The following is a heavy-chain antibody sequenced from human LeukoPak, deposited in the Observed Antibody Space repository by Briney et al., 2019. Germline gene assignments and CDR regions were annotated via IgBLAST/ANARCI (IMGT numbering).Heavy chain of an antibody. J-gene: IGHJ4*02. CDR3: ARDRPTGASRVFVVQ. CDR1: GFTFSNHA. V-gene: IGHV3-21*01. CDR2: MSSGGTYI. Sequence: GGSLRLSCTASGFTFSNHAMTWVRQAPAKGLEWVSSMSSGGTYIYYADSVRGRFTISRDNAKNSLYLVMNSLRAEDTATYYCARDRPTGASRVFVVQWGQGTLVTVSS. D-gene: IGHD2-15*01.